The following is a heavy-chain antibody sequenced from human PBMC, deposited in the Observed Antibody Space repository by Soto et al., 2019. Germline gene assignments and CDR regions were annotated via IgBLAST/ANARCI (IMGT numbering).Heavy chain of an antibody. CDR1: GASMSSYS. CDR2: IFASGSS. D-gene: IGHD3-10*01. Sequence: QVQLQESGPGLVQPSETLSLTCTVSGASMSSYSWSWIRQSAGKGLEWIGRIFASGSSNYNPSLKSRLTISVDTSKNQFSLRLTSVTAADTAVYYCAVLGEFQSFYYGVNVWGQGTTVTVSS. V-gene: IGHV4-4*07. J-gene: IGHJ6*02. CDR3: AVLGEFQSFYYGVNV.